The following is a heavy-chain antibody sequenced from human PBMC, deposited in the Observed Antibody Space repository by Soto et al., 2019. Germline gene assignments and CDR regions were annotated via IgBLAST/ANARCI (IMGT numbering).Heavy chain of an antibody. J-gene: IGHJ6*02. CDR3: ARSGPIYGMDV. CDR1: GGSISSYY. V-gene: IGHV4-59*07. D-gene: IGHD7-27*01. CDR2: IYYSGST. Sequence: DTLALTCTVSGGSISSYYWSWIRQPPGKGLEWIGYIYYSGSTNYNPSLKSRVTISVDTSKNQFSLKLSSVTAADTAVYYCARSGPIYGMDVWGQGTTVTVSS.